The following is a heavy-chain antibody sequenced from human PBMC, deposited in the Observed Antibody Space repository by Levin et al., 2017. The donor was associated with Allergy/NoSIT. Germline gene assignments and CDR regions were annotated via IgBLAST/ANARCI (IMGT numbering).Heavy chain of an antibody. CDR2: VNCNSGDT. V-gene: IGHV1-2*02. CDR1: GYTFTDHY. J-gene: IGHJ4*02. D-gene: IGHD4-17*01. Sequence: ASVKVSCEAAGYTFTDHYMHWVRQAPGQGLEWMGWVNCNSGDTHYAQKFQDRVTMTRDTSITTAYIEVSSLRFDDTALYFCARDDYGDYVQNFDYWGQGTLVTVSS. CDR3: ARDDYGDYVQNFDY.